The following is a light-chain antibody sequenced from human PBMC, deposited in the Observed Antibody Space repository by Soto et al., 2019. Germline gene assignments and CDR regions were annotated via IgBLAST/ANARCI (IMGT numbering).Light chain of an antibody. CDR1: QSVSSY. V-gene: IGKV3-11*01. Sequence: EIVLTQSPATLSLSPGERATLSCRASQSVSSYLAWYQQKPGQAPRLLIYDASKRATGIPARFSGSGSGTGFTRTISSLEPEDFAVYYCQHRSDWPPTFGQGTKVEIK. J-gene: IGKJ1*01. CDR3: QHRSDWPPT. CDR2: DAS.